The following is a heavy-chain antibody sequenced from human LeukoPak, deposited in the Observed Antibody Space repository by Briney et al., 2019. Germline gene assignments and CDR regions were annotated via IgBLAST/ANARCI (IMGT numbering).Heavy chain of an antibody. D-gene: IGHD3-9*01. V-gene: IGHV4-59*08. CDR3: ARHNADYDILTGYSHFHYYFDY. CDR2: IYYSGST. CDR1: GGSISSYY. J-gene: IGHJ4*02. Sequence: SETLSLTCTVSGGSISSYYWSWIRQPPGKGLEWIGYIYYSGSTNYHPSLKSRVTISVDTSKNQFSLNLSSVTAADTAVYYCARHNADYDILTGYSHFHYYFDYWGQGTLVTVSS.